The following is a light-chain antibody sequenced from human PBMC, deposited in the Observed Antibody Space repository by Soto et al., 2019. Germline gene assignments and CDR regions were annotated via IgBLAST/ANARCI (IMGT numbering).Light chain of an antibody. Sequence: EIVLTQSPATLSLSPGERATLSCRASPSVTNYLAWYQQKPGQAPRLLIYGAFNRATGIPARFSGSGSGTEFTLTISSLEPEDFAVYYCQQRNLWPPVTVGQATRLETK. V-gene: IGKV3-11*01. CDR2: GAF. CDR1: PSVTNY. CDR3: QQRNLWPPVT. J-gene: IGKJ5*01.